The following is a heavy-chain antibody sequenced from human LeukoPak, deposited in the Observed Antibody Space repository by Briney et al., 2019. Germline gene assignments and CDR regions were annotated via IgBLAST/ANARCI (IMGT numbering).Heavy chain of an antibody. CDR2: IFHTGST. CDR3: AKVPGRYLDFLWYFDL. CDR1: GDSFSSFH. J-gene: IGHJ2*01. Sequence: SETLSLTCSVSGDSFSSFHWHWIRQPPGKGLEWIGYIFHTGSTNYNPFLERRVTMSVDTSKNQFSLHLTSVTAADTAVYYCAKVPGRYLDFLWYFDLWGRGTLVTVSS. V-gene: IGHV4-59*01. D-gene: IGHD3-9*01.